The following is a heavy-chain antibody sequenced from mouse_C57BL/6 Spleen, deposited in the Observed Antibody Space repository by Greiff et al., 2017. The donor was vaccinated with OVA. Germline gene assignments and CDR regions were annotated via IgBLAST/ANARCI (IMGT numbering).Heavy chain of an antibody. CDR3: ARGDYYCSSYGY. J-gene: IGHJ2*01. CDR1: GFTFSSYA. D-gene: IGHD1-1*01. V-gene: IGHV5-4*03. Sequence: EVKLVESGGGLVKPGGSLKLSCAASGFTFSSYAMSWVRQTPEKRLEWVATISDGGSYTYYPDNVKGRFTISRDNAKNNLYLQMSHLKSEDTAMYYCARGDYYCSSYGYWGQGTTLTVSS. CDR2: ISDGGSYT.